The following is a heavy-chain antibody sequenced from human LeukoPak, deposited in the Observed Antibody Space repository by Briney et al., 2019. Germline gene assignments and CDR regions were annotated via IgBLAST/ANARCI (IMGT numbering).Heavy chain of an antibody. D-gene: IGHD3-22*01. CDR1: GGSFSDYY. CDR2: INHSGST. CDR3: ARVQDFETGGYYLGY. Sequence: PSETLSLTCAVYGGSFSDYYWNWIRQPPGKGLEWIGEINHSGSTNYNPSLKSRVTMSVDTFKNQFSLTLSSVTAADTAVYYCARVQDFETGGYYLGYWGHGTLVTVSS. V-gene: IGHV4-34*01. J-gene: IGHJ4*01.